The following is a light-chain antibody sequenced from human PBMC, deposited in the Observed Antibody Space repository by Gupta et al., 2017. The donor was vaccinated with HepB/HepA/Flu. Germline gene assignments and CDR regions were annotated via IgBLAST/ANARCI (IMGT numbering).Light chain of an antibody. CDR2: AAS. Sequence: DIQMTQSPSSLSASVGDRVTITCRASQTTNSYLNWYQQRLGKAPQLLISAASSLQSGVPSRFSGGGSETNFTLTISSLQPEDFATYYCQQTYSIPYTFGQGTKLEIK. CDR3: QQTYSIPYT. V-gene: IGKV1-39*01. CDR1: QTTNSY. J-gene: IGKJ2*01.